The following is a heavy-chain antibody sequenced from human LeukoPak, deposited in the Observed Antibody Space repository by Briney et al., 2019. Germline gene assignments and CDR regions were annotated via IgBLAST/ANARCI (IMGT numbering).Heavy chain of an antibody. CDR3: ARGEGNYFDY. CDR2: ISLTGTT. Sequence: SETLSLTCTVSGGSIDTFYWNWIRQPAGKGLEWIGRISLTGTTNYNPSLKSRVTMSVDTSRNQFSLNLNSTTAADTAVYYCARGEGNYFDYWGQGTLVTVSS. J-gene: IGHJ4*02. CDR1: GGSIDTFY. V-gene: IGHV4-4*07.